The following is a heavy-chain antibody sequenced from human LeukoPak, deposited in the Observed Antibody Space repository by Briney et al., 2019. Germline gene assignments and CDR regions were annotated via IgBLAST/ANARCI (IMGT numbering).Heavy chain of an antibody. CDR3: ARALRYYSDSSGYASDY. V-gene: IGHV1-69*01. Sequence: SVKVSCKASGGTFRSFAISWVRQAPGQGLEWMGGITPIFRTANYAQKFQGRVTITADESTSTAYMELSSLRSEDTAVYYCARALRYYSDSSGYASDYWGQGTLVTVSS. CDR2: ITPIFRTA. CDR1: GGTFRSFA. D-gene: IGHD3-22*01. J-gene: IGHJ4*02.